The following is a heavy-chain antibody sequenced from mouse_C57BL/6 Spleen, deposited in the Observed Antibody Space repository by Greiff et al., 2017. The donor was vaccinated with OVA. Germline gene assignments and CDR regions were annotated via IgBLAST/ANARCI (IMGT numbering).Heavy chain of an antibody. D-gene: IGHD2-4*01. V-gene: IGHV10-1*01. CDR1: GFSFNTYA. J-gene: IGHJ3*01. Sequence: EVQLVESGGGLVQPKGSLKLSCAASGFSFNTYAMNWVRQAPGKGLEWVARIRSKSNNYATYYADSVKDRFTISRDDSESMLYLQMNNLKTEDTAMYYCVREALGDYDVWFAYWGQGTLVTVSA. CDR2: IRSKSNNYAT. CDR3: VREALGDYDVWFAY.